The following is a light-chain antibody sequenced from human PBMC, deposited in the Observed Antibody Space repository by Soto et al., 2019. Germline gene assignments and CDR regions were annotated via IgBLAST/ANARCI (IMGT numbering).Light chain of an antibody. CDR2: KAS. CDR3: MQGTHWPWT. CDR1: QSLEYSDGNSY. V-gene: IGKV2-30*01. J-gene: IGKJ1*01. Sequence: EVVMTQSPLSLPVTLGQPASISCRSSQSLEYSDGNSYLNWFQQRPGQSPRRLIYKASNRDSGVPDRCSGSGSGTDFTLKISRVEAEDVGIYYCMQGTHWPWTFGQGTKVEIK.